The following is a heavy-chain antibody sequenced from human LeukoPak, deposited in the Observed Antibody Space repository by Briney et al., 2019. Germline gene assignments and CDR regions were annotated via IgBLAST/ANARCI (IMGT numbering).Heavy chain of an antibody. CDR2: ITGSGTT. D-gene: IGHD7-27*01. CDR3: AKTLGYLDY. V-gene: IGHV3-23*01. CDR1: GFTFSNYA. Sequence: GGSLRLSCAASGFTFSNYAIHWVRQAPGKGLEWVSAITGSGTTYYGDSMKGRFTISRDNSKNTLYLQVNTLRAEDTAVYYCAKTLGYLDYWGQGTLVTVSS. J-gene: IGHJ4*02.